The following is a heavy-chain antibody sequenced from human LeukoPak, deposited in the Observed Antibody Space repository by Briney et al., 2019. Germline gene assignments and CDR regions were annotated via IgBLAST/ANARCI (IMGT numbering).Heavy chain of an antibody. V-gene: IGHV3-53*01. CDR1: GFTVSSDL. CDR3: ARGGSMVRGVL. J-gene: IGHJ4*02. CDR2: MNSGGDT. Sequence: GGSLRLSCAVSGFTVSSDLMNWVRQAPGMGLEWVSSMNSGGDTYYADSVKGRSIISRDKSRNTLYLQMNSLRVDDTAVYCCARGGSMVRGVLWGQGTLVTVSS. D-gene: IGHD3-10*01.